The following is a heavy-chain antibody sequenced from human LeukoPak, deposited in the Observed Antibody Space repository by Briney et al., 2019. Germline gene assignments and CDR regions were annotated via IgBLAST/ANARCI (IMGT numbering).Heavy chain of an antibody. CDR2: ISYDGSNK. CDR3: ARYGGVYSSGWYPY. Sequence: GGSLRLSCAASGFTFSSYAMSWVRQAPGKGLEWVAVISYDGSNKYYADSVKGRFTISRDNSKNTLYLQMNSLRAEDTAVYYCARYGGVYSSGWYPYWGQGTLVTVSS. D-gene: IGHD6-19*01. J-gene: IGHJ4*02. CDR1: GFTFSSYA. V-gene: IGHV3-30-3*01.